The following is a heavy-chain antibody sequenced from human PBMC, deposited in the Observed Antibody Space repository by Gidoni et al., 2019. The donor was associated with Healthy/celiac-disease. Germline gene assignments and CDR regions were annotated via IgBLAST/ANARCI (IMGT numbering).Heavy chain of an antibody. CDR3: ARDIGSGYSDDAFDI. CDR1: GVTFSSYW. CDR2: LVSEGSNT. J-gene: IGHJ3*02. D-gene: IGHD3-22*01. V-gene: IGHV3-74*01. Sequence: EVQLVESGGGLVQPGGSLRLSCAASGVTFSSYWMHWVRQAPGKGMVWVSRLVSEGSNTSYADSVQGRFTIARGNAKNTLYLQMNSLRAEDTAVYYCARDIGSGYSDDAFDIWGHGTMVTVSA.